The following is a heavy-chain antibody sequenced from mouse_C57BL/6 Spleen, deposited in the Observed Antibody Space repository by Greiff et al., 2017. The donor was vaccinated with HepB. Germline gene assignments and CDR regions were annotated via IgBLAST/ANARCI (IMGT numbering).Heavy chain of an antibody. J-gene: IGHJ2*01. CDR1: GFSLTSYG. V-gene: IGHV2-2*01. CDR2: IWSGGST. D-gene: IGHD2-1*01. CDR3: ARNSDYGNSYYFDY. Sequence: QVQLKESGPGLVQPSQSLSITCTVSGFSLTSYGVHWVRQSPGKGLEWLGVIWSGGSTDYNAAFISRLSISKDNSKSQVFFKMNSLQADDTAIYYCARNSDYGNSYYFDYWGQGTTLTVSS.